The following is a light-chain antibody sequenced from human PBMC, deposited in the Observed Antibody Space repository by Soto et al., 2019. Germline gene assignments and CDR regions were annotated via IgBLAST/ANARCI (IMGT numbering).Light chain of an antibody. CDR1: QSVSRY. J-gene: IGKJ1*01. Sequence: EIVLTQSPGTLSLSPGERATLSCRASQSVSRYLAWYQHKAGQAPRLLIYGASSGATGIPDRFSGSGSGTDFTLTITRLEPEDFAVYYCQQYGTSPWTFGQGTKVDIK. CDR2: GAS. V-gene: IGKV3-20*01. CDR3: QQYGTSPWT.